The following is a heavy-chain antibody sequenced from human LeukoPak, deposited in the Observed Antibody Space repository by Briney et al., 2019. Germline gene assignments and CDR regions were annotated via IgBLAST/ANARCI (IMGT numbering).Heavy chain of an antibody. V-gene: IGHV4-30-4*01. CDR2: IHDSGST. CDR3: ARGFGAGNYYYGWFDP. CDR1: GASISSGDYH. D-gene: IGHD3-10*01. J-gene: IGHJ5*02. Sequence: SSETLSLTCTVSGASISSGDYHWNWIRQPPGKGLEWIGFIHDSGSTYYNPSLKSRVSISRDMSKNQLSLMLSSVTAADTAVYYCARGFGAGNYYYGWFDPWGQGTLVSVSS.